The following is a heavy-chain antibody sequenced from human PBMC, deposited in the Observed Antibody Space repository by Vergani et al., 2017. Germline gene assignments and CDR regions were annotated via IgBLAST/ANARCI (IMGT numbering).Heavy chain of an antibody. CDR3: AKDRRGGSGSYVDY. Sequence: EVQLLESGGGLVQPGGSLRLSCAASGFTFSSYAMSWVRQAPGKGLEWVSAISGSGGSTYYADSVKGRFTISRDNSKNTLYLQMNSLRAENTAVYYCAKDRRGGSGSYVDYWGQGTLVTVSS. CDR1: GFTFSSYA. D-gene: IGHD3-10*01. J-gene: IGHJ4*02. CDR2: ISGSGGST. V-gene: IGHV3-23*01.